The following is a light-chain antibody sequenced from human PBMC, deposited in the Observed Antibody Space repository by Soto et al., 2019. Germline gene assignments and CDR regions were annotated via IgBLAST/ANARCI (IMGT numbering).Light chain of an antibody. J-gene: IGKJ5*01. CDR1: QSVSSY. CDR3: PQRSNWPIT. V-gene: IGKV3-11*01. Sequence: EIVLTQSPASLSLSPGERATLSCRASQSVSSYLAWYQQKPGQAPRLLIYDASNRATGIPARFSGSGAGTDFTLTISSLEPDDFAVYYCPQRSNWPITFGQGTRLEIK. CDR2: DAS.